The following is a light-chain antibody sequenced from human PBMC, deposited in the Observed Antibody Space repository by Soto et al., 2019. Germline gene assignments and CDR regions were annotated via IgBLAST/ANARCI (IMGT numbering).Light chain of an antibody. Sequence: EIGMTQSPATLSVSPGERATLTCRASQSVSSSYLAWFQQKPGQAPRLLMSGASSRATGTPDRFSGSGSGTDFILTISRLEPEDFAVYYCQQYGTSPPTFGQGTRLEI. CDR2: GAS. CDR1: QSVSSSY. V-gene: IGKV3-20*01. CDR3: QQYGTSPPT. J-gene: IGKJ5*01.